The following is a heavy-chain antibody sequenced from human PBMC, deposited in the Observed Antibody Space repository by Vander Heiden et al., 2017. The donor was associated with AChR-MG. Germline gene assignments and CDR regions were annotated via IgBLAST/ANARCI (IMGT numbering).Heavy chain of an antibody. J-gene: IGHJ5*02. CDR2: IYYSGST. V-gene: IGHV4-39*01. D-gene: IGHD5-12*01. CDR1: GGSISSSSYY. CDR3: ARRVEMATIPDWFDP. Sequence: QLQLQESGPGLVKPSETLSLTCTVSGGSISSSSYYWGWIRQPPGKGLEWIGSIYYSGSTYYNPSLKGRVTISVDTSKNQFSLKLSSVTAADTAVYYCARRVEMATIPDWFDPWGQGTLVTVSS.